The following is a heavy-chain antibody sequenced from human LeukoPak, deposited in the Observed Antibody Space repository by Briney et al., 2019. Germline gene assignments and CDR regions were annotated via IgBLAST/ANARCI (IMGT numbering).Heavy chain of an antibody. V-gene: IGHV3-11*04. D-gene: IGHD6-6*01. CDR3: ARTDSNIAARRIGFDY. CDR1: GFTFSDYY. J-gene: IGHJ4*02. CDR2: ISSSGSTI. Sequence: GGSLRLSCAASGFTFSDYYMSWIRQAPGKGLEWVSYISSSGSTIYYADSVKGRFTISRDNAKNSLYLQMNSLRAGDTALYYCARTDSNIAARRIGFDYWGQGTLVTVSS.